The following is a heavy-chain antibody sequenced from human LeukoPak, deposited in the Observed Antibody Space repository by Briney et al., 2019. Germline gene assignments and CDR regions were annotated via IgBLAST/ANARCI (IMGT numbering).Heavy chain of an antibody. J-gene: IGHJ5*02. Sequence: SETLSLTCAVYGGSFSGYYWSWTRQPPGKGLEWIGEINHSGSTNYNPSLKSRVTISVDTSKNQFSLKLSSVTAADTAVYYCARGSSWYGHWGQGTLVTVSS. CDR3: ARGSSWYGH. CDR2: INHSGST. D-gene: IGHD6-13*01. V-gene: IGHV4-34*01. CDR1: GGSFSGYY.